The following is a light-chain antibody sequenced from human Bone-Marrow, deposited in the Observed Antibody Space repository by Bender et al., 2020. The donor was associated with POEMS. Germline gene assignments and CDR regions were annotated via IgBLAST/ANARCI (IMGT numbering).Light chain of an antibody. CDR3: QVWDSSSAHVV. J-gene: IGLJ2*01. CDR2: DDS. Sequence: SYVLTQPPSVSVSPGQTARIICGGNNIGSKRGYWYLQKPGQAPGLVVYDDSDRPSGIPERFSGSNSGNTASLTISRVEAGDEADYYCQVWDSSSAHVVFGGGTKLPVL. V-gene: IGLV3-21*02. CDR1: NIGSKR.